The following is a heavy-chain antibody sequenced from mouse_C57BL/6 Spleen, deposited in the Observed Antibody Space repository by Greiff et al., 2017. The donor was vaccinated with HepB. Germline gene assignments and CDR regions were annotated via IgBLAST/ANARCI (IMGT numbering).Heavy chain of an antibody. V-gene: IGHV1-18*01. CDR1: GYTFTDYN. J-gene: IGHJ1*03. Sequence: EVKLMESGPELVKPGASVKIPCKASGYTFTDYNMDWVKQSHGKSLEWIGDINPNNGGTIYNQKFKGKATLTVDKSSSTAYMELRSLTSEDTAVYYCARGVYYGSSGDFDVWGTGTTVTVSS. CDR3: ARGVYYGSSGDFDV. D-gene: IGHD1-1*01. CDR2: INPNNGGT.